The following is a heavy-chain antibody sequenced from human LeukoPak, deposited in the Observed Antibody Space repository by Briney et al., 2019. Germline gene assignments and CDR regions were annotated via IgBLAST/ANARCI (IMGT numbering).Heavy chain of an antibody. D-gene: IGHD3-10*01. CDR3: ARGITMVRGVIINYYYYGMDV. J-gene: IGHJ6*02. CDR1: GGSFSGYY. CDR2: INHSGST. Sequence: SETLSPTCAVYGGSFSGYYWSWIRQPPGKGLEWIGEINHSGSTNYNPSLKSRVTISVDTSKNQFSLKLSSVTAADTAVYYCARGITMVRGVIINYYYYGMDVWGQGTTVTVSS. V-gene: IGHV4-34*01.